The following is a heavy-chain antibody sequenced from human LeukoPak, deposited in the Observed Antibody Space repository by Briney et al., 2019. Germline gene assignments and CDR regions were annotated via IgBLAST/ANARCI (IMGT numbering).Heavy chain of an antibody. CDR2: ISENGGST. J-gene: IGHJ4*02. CDR1: GFTFSSSA. CDR3: AKTIVIPIALGVFGY. Sequence: GGSLRLSCAASGFTFSSSAMSWVRQAPGKGLEWVSTISENGGSTYYADSVKGRFTISRDNSKNTLYLQMNSLRAEDTAIYYCAKTIVIPIALGVFGYWGQGTLVTVSS. D-gene: IGHD3-16*02. V-gene: IGHV3-23*01.